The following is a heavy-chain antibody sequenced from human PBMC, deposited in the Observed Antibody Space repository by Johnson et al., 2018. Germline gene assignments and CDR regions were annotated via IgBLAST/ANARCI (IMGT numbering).Heavy chain of an antibody. CDR3: TKRLTMAGAGNYMDV. D-gene: IGHD6-19*01. J-gene: IGHJ6*03. V-gene: IGHV3-23*04. Sequence: VQLVESGGSVVQPGRSXRLSCTASGFTFSSYAMTWVRQAPGKGLEWVSGIKTGGSTSYVDAVKGRFTVSTDNSKNTLYLLMNSLGVEHTAVYYCTKRLTMAGAGNYMDVWGKGTTVTVSS. CDR1: GFTFSSYA. CDR2: IKTGGST.